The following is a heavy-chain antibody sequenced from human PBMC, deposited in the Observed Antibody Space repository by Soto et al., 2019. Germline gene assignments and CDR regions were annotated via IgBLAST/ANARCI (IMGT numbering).Heavy chain of an antibody. CDR1: GFTFSSYA. V-gene: IGHV3-23*01. Sequence: GGSLRLSCAASGFTFSSYAMSWVRQAPGKGLEWGSAISGSGGSTYYADSVKGRFTISRDNSKNTLYLQINSLRAEDTVVYYCAKDQEYSSSSISYYGMDVWGQGTTVTVSS. CDR2: ISGSGGST. D-gene: IGHD6-6*01. CDR3: AKDQEYSSSSISYYGMDV. J-gene: IGHJ6*02.